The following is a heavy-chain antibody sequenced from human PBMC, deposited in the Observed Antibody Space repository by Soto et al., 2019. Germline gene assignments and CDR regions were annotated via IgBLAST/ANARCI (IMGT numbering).Heavy chain of an antibody. V-gene: IGHV3-23*01. J-gene: IGHJ5*02. CDR3: AKDPPGVVEDNWFDP. D-gene: IGHD2-15*01. Sequence: WGSLRLSCSASGFTFSSYAMSWCRQAPGKGLEWVSAISGSGGSTYYADSVKGRFTISRDNSKNTLYLQMNSLRAEDTAVYYCAKDPPGVVEDNWFDPWGQGTLVTVSS. CDR2: ISGSGGST. CDR1: GFTFSSYA.